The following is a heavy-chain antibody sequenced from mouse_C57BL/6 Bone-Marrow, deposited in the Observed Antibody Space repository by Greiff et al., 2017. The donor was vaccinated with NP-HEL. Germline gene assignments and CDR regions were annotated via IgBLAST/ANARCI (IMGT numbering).Heavy chain of an antibody. V-gene: IGHV1-54*01. J-gene: IGHJ1*03. Sequence: VQLQESGAELVRPGTSVKVSCKASGYAFTNYLIEWVKQRPGQGLEWIGVINPGSGGTNYNEKFKGKATLTADKSSSTAYMPLSSLTSEDSAVYFYAGSYYGSSPWYFDVWGTGTTVTVSS. CDR1: GYAFTNYL. CDR3: AGSYYGSSPWYFDV. D-gene: IGHD1-1*01. CDR2: INPGSGGT.